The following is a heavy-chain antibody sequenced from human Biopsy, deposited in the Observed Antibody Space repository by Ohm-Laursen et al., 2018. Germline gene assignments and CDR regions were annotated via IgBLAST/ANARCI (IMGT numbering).Heavy chain of an antibody. V-gene: IGHV4-31*03. CDR2: ISYNERT. CDR1: GASVKTSGYF. J-gene: IGHJ2*01. CDR3: VREPKTGTAEAWYFDL. Sequence: TLSLTCSVSGASVKTSGYFWAWIRQRPGKGLEWIGYISYNERTHYNPSLTSRLAISFGTSNNRISLQLRSVSVADTAVYYCVREPKTGTAEAWYFDLWGRGSPVTDPS. D-gene: IGHD3-9*01.